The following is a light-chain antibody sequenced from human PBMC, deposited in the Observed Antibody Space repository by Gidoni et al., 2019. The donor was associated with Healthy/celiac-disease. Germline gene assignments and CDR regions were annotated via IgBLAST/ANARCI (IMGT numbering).Light chain of an antibody. CDR3: QQYGSSPWT. J-gene: IGKJ1*01. V-gene: IGKV3-20*01. Sequence: LSCRASQSVSSSYLAWYQPKPGQAPRLLIYGASSRATGIPDRFSGSGSGTDFTLTISRLEPEDFAVYYCQQYGSSPWTFGQGTKVEIK. CDR1: QSVSSSY. CDR2: GAS.